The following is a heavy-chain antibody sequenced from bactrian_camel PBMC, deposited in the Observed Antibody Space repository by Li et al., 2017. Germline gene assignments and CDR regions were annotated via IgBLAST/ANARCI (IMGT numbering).Heavy chain of an antibody. Sequence: QLVESGGGSVQTGESLILSCAVSGYTYNRNCMAWFRQAPGKEREGVARIYTGSGNTYYADSVKGRFTISQDNAKNTVYLQMNSLKPEDTAMYYCTKDRSYGTRNWVQSTRGQGTQVTVS. D-gene: IGHD7*01. CDR3: TKDRSYGTRNWVQST. CDR1: GYTYNRNC. J-gene: IGHJ4*01. V-gene: IGHV3S1*01. CDR2: IYTGSGNT.